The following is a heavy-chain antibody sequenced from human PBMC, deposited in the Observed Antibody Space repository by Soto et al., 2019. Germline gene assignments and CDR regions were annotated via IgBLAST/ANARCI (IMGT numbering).Heavy chain of an antibody. V-gene: IGHV3-30*18. J-gene: IGHJ4*02. D-gene: IGHD3-22*01. CDR1: GFAFSSYG. CDR2: ISYDGSNK. CDR3: AKESDSSGYYSHYYFDY. Sequence: PGGSLRLSCAASGFAFSSYGMHWVRQAPGKGLEWVAVISYDGSNKYYADSVKGRFTISRDNSKNTLHLQMNSLRAEDTAVYYCAKESDSSGYYSHYYFDYWGQGTLVTVSS.